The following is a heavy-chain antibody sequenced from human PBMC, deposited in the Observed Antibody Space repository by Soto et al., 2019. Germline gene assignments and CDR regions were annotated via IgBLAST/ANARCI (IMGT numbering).Heavy chain of an antibody. CDR3: ARDLGAKVYY. J-gene: IGHJ4*02. D-gene: IGHD3-16*01. CDR2: VSGYNGNT. Sequence: QLVQSGAEVKKPGASVKVSCKASGYTFTSHGISLVRQAPGQGLEWMGWVSGYNGNTNYAQKFQGRVTMTTDTSTTTAYMELRSLTSDDTAVYYCARDLGAKVYYWGQGTLVTVSS. V-gene: IGHV1-18*01. CDR1: GYTFTSHG.